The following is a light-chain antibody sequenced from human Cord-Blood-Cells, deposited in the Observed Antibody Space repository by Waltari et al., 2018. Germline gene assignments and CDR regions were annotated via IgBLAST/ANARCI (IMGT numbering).Light chain of an antibody. CDR3: QQSCSTPRT. CDR1: QSISSY. V-gene: IGKV1-39*01. Sequence: DIQMTQSPSSLSASVVDRVTITCRASQSISSYLNWYQQKPGKAPKLLIYAASSLQSGVPSRFSGSGSGTDFTLTISSLQPEDFATYYCQQSCSTPRTFGQGTKVEIK. J-gene: IGKJ1*01. CDR2: AAS.